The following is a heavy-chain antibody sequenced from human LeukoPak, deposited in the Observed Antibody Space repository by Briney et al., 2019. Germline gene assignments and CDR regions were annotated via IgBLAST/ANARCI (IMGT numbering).Heavy chain of an antibody. CDR2: INRYGSA. V-gene: IGHV4-34*01. Sequence: SETLSLTCAVYGGSFNTFYWGWIRQPPGKGLEWIGQINRYGSANYNPSLKSRVAISLDTSKNQFSLKVTSVTAADTAVYYCARDSEYSPHDSWGQGTLVTVSS. CDR1: GGSFNTFY. D-gene: IGHD4-11*01. CDR3: ARDSEYSPHDS. J-gene: IGHJ4*02.